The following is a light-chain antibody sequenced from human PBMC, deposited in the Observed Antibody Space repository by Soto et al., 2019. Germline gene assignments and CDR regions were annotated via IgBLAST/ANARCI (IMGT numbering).Light chain of an antibody. CDR2: AAS. CDR3: QHLNTYPIT. Sequence: AIRMTQSPSSLSASTGDRVTITCRASQGISSYLAWYQQKPGRAPQLLIYAASTLHSGVPSRFSGSGSGTDFTLTISSLQPEDFATYYCQHLNTYPITFGPGTRLEIK. CDR1: QGISSY. V-gene: IGKV1-8*01. J-gene: IGKJ5*01.